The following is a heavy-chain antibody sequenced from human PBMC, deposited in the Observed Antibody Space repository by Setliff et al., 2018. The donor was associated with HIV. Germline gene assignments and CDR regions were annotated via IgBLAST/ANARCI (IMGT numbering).Heavy chain of an antibody. CDR2: INHSGST. Sequence: SETLSLTCAVYGGSFSGYYWSWIRQPPGKGLEWIGEINHSGSTNYNPSLKSRVTISVDTSKNHFSLKLRSVTAADTAVYYCARAAAGNTGPFDLWGQGSPVTVSS. CDR3: ARAAAGNTGPFDL. J-gene: IGHJ4*02. CDR1: GGSFSGYY. V-gene: IGHV4-34*01. D-gene: IGHD4-17*01.